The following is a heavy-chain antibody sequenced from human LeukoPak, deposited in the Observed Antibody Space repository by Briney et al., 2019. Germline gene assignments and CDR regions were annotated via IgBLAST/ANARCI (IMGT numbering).Heavy chain of an antibody. J-gene: IGHJ3*02. CDR1: GYSFTSYY. CDR3: ARDIGLITMVRGVIRAFDI. V-gene: IGHV1-46*01. CDR2: INPSGGST. D-gene: IGHD3-10*01. Sequence: ASVKVSCKASGYSFTSYYMHWVRQAPGQGLEWMGIINPSGGSTSYAQKFQGRVTMTRDMSTSTVYMELSSLRSDDTAVYYCARDIGLITMVRGVIRAFDIWGQGTMVTVSS.